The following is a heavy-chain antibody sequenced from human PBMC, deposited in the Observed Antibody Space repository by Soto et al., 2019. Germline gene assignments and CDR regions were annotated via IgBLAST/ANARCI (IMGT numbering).Heavy chain of an antibody. CDR1: GFTFSDSY. CDR2: ITFSGNTV. D-gene: IGHD3-16*01. V-gene: IGHV3-11*01. Sequence: GGSLRLSCAASGFTFSDSYMSWIRQAPGKGLEWISYITFSGNTVYYADSLKGRFTISRDNSHNTLYLQVHSLTAEDTAVYYCAKDRRAGGNSAFYFDFWGQGAQVTVS. J-gene: IGHJ4*02. CDR3: AKDRRAGGNSAFYFDF.